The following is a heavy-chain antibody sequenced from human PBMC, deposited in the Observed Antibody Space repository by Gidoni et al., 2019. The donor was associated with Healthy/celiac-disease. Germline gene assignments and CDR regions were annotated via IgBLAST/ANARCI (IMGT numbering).Heavy chain of an antibody. CDR3: ARALPRYCSSTSCPAFDP. D-gene: IGHD2-2*01. CDR1: GGSFSGYY. V-gene: IGHV4-34*01. CDR2: INHSGST. J-gene: IGHJ5*02. Sequence: QVQLQQWGAGLLTPSETLSLTCAVYGGSFSGYYWSWIRQPPGKGLEWIGEINHSGSTNYNPSLKSRVTISVDTSKNQFSLKLSSVTAADTAVYYCARALPRYCSSTSCPAFDPWGQGTLVTVSS.